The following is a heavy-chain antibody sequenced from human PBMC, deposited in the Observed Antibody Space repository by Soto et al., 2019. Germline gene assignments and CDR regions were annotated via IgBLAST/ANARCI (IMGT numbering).Heavy chain of an antibody. CDR3: AKERACSGRICCWDF. CDR1: GYTFTMYG. V-gene: IGHV1-18*01. J-gene: IGHJ4*02. D-gene: IGHD2-15*01. Sequence: ASVKVSCKASGYTFTMYGITWVRQAPGQGPEWMGWISTSNGNTDYSQRLQGRVTLTRETSTNTAYMELRSLGSDDTAVYYCAKERACSGRICCWDFWGQGTLVTVSS. CDR2: ISTSNGNT.